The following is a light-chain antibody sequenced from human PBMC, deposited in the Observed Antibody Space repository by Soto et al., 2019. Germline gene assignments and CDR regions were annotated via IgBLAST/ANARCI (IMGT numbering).Light chain of an antibody. CDR3: QQYGSSPYT. CDR2: AAS. CDR1: QSVSNNY. J-gene: IGKJ2*01. V-gene: IGKV3-20*01. Sequence: EIVLTQSPGTLSLSPGERATLSCRASQSVSNNYLAWYQQKPGQAPRLLIYAASSRATGIPDRFSGSGSGTDFILTISRLEPEDFAVFYCQQYGSSPYTFGQGTKLEI.